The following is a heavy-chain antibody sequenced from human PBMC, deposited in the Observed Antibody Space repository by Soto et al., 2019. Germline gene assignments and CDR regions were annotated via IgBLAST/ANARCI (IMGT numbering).Heavy chain of an antibody. CDR2: IIPIFGTA. D-gene: IGHD6-19*01. J-gene: IGHJ4*02. V-gene: IGHV1-69*13. Sequence: ASVKVSCKASGGTFSSYAISWVRQAPGQGLEWMGGIIPIFGTANYAQKFQGRVTITADESMSTAYMELSSLRSEDTAVYYCARSIAVAGTDYFDYWGQGTLVTVSS. CDR3: ARSIAVAGTDYFDY. CDR1: GGTFSSYA.